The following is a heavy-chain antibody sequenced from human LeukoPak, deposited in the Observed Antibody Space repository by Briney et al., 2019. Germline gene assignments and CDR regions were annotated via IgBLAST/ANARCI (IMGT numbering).Heavy chain of an antibody. V-gene: IGHV3-48*02. CDR2: ISSSSSTI. D-gene: IGHD5-18*01. CDR1: GFTFSSYS. CDR3: ARVAVGYSYAFDI. Sequence: GGSLRLSCAASGFTFSSYSTNWVRQAPGKGLEWVSYISSSSSTIYYADSVKGRFTISRDNAKNSLYLQMNSLRDEDTAVYYCARVAVGYSYAFDIWGQGTMVTVSS. J-gene: IGHJ3*02.